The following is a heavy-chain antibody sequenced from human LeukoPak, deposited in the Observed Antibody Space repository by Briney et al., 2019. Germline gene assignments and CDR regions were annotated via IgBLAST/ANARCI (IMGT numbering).Heavy chain of an antibody. Sequence: GGSLRLSCAASGFTFSSYSMTWVRQAPGKGLEWVSSISSSSSYIYYADSVKGRFTISRDNAKNSLYLQMNSLRDEDTAVYYCARDQYYDFWSGQYYYGMDVWGQGTTVTVSS. CDR3: ARDQYYDFWSGQYYYGMDV. D-gene: IGHD3-3*01. J-gene: IGHJ6*02. CDR2: ISSSSSYI. V-gene: IGHV3-21*01. CDR1: GFTFSSYS.